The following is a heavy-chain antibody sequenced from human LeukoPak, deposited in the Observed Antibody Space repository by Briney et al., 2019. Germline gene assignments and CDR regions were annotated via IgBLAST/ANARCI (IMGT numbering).Heavy chain of an antibody. CDR2: IIPIFGTA. CDR3: ASREYSSSFWSYYYYMDV. V-gene: IGHV1-69*06. J-gene: IGHJ6*03. CDR1: GGTFISYA. D-gene: IGHD6-6*01. Sequence: GASVKVSCKASGGTFISYAISWVRQAPGQGLEWMGGIIPIFGTANYAQKFQGRVTITADKSTSTAYMELSSLRSEDTAVYYCASREYSSSFWSYYYYMDVWGKGTTVTVSS.